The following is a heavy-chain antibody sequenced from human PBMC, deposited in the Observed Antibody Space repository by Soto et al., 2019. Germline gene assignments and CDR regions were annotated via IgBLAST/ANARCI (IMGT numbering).Heavy chain of an antibody. CDR1: GFTVSSCA. CDR3: ATVHNPSRSFDY. Sequence: LRLSCSASGFTVSSCAMTWVRQAPGKGLEWVSTTGATGRTTYYSDSVKGRFTVYRDNSKNTLDLQMSNLRAEDTAVYYCATVHNPSRSFDYWGQGTLVTVSS. V-gene: IGHV3-23*01. CDR2: TGATGRTT. J-gene: IGHJ4*02. D-gene: IGHD1-20*01.